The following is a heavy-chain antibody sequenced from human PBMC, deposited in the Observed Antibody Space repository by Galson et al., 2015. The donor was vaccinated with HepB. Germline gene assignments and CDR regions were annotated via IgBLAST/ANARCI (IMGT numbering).Heavy chain of an antibody. CDR3: ARDYGREWLAFDY. CDR2: IYSGGST. CDR1: GFTVSSNY. D-gene: IGHD6-19*01. V-gene: IGHV3-53*04. Sequence: SLRLSCAASGFTVSSNYMSWVRQAPGKGLEWVSVIYSGGSTYYADSVKGRFTISRHNSKNTLYLQMNSLRAEDTAVYYCARDYGREWLAFDYWGQGILVTVSS. J-gene: IGHJ4*02.